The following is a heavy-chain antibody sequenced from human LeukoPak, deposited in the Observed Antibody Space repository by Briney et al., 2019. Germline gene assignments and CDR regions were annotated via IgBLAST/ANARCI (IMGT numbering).Heavy chain of an antibody. CDR2: IFYSGST. D-gene: IGHD2-21*01. CDR3: AGLWWPGSYFDY. V-gene: IGHV4-39*07. CDR1: GGSISTSNYY. Sequence: PSETLSLTCTVSGGSISTSNYYWGWIRQPPGKGLEWIGNIFYSGSTYYSPSVKSRVTISLDTSRNQFSLKLNSVTAADTAVYYWAGLWWPGSYFDYGGQGTLVTVSS. J-gene: IGHJ4*02.